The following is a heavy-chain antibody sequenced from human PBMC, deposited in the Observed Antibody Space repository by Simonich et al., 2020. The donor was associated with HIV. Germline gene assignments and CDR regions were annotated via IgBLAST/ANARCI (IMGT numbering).Heavy chain of an antibody. J-gene: IGHJ4*02. CDR3: AKDKGAYYGSGSPVY. CDR1: GFTFSSYS. CDR2: ISWNSGSI. V-gene: IGHV3-9*01. D-gene: IGHD3-10*01. Sequence: EVQLVESGGGLVKPGGSLRLSCAASGFTFSSYSMNWVRQAPGKGLEWVSGISWNSGSIGYADSVKGRFTISRDNAKNSLYLQMNSLRAEDTALYYCAKDKGAYYGSGSPVYWGQGTLVTVSS.